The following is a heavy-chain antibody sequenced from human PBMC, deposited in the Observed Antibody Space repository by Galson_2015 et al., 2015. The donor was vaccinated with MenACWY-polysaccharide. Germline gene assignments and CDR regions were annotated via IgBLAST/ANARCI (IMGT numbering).Heavy chain of an antibody. CDR1: GFTFSSYA. CDR3: AKAHIAARPDRRMVYYYYMDV. J-gene: IGHJ6*03. Sequence: SLRLSCAASGFTFSSYAMSWVLQAPGKGPEWVSAISDSGGTTFYADSVKGRFTISRDNSKNTLFLQMISLRVEDTAVYYCAKAHIAARPDRRMVYYYYMDVWGKGTMVTVSS. D-gene: IGHD6-6*01. V-gene: IGHV3-23*01. CDR2: ISDSGGTT.